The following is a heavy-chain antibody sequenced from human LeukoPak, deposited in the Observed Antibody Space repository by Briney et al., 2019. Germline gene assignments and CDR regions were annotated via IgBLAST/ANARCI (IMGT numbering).Heavy chain of an antibody. J-gene: IGHJ3*02. CDR1: GFTFSSYS. CDR3: AKDLVGGAFDI. V-gene: IGHV3-21*04. D-gene: IGHD3-16*01. CDR2: ISSSSSYI. Sequence: GGSLGLSCAASGFTFSSYSMNWVRQAPGKGLEWVSSISSSSSYIYYADSVKGRFTISRDNSKNTLHLQMNSLRAEDTAVYYCAKDLVGGAFDIWGQGTIVTVSS.